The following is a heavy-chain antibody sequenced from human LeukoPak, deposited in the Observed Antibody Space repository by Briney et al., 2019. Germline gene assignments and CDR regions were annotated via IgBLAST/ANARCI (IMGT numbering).Heavy chain of an antibody. V-gene: IGHV3-48*03. D-gene: IGHD3-22*01. Sequence: GGSLRLSCAASGFTFSSYEMNWVRQAPGKGLEWVSYISSSGSTIYYADSVKGRFTISRDNAKNSLYLQMNSLRAEDTAVYYCARAMIVPEYPTLDYWGQGTLVTVSS. J-gene: IGHJ4*02. CDR2: ISSSGSTI. CDR1: GFTFSSYE. CDR3: ARAMIVPEYPTLDY.